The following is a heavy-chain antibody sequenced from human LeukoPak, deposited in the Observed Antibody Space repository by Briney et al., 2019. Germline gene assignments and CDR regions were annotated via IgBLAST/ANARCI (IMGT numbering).Heavy chain of an antibody. CDR3: AKGTPIFGVAAGIDY. D-gene: IGHD3-3*01. CDR1: GFTFSSYG. J-gene: IGHJ4*02. V-gene: IGHV3-30*02. Sequence: GGSLRLSCAASGFTFSSYGMHWVRQAPGKGLEWVAFIWYDGSNKYYANSVKGRFTISRDNSKNTLYLQMNSLRSEDTAVYFCAKGTPIFGVAAGIDYWGQGTLVTVSS. CDR2: IWYDGSNK.